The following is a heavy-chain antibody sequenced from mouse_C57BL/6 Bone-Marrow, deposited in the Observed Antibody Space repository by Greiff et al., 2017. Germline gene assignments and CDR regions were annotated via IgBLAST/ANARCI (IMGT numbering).Heavy chain of an antibody. V-gene: IGHV1-36*01. Sequence: EVKLVESGPVLVKPGPSVKISCKASGFTFTDYYMHWVKQSHGKSLEWIGLVYPYNGGSSYNQKFKGKATFTVDTSSSTADMERNRLTSEDSAVYYCARGPYGNPHYYDYWGQGTTLTVSS. CDR1: GFTFTDYY. D-gene: IGHD2-10*02. CDR3: ARGPYGNPHYYDY. J-gene: IGHJ2*01. CDR2: VYPYNGGS.